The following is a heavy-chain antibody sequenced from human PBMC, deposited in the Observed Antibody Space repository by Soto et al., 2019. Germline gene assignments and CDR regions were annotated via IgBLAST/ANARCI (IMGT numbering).Heavy chain of an antibody. CDR1: GCNFRSYG. V-gene: IGHV3-23*01. Sequence: GGSKIVSWAASGCNFRSYGRSWVRKETGKGLEWVSAISGSGGSTYYADSVKGRFTISRDNSKNTLYLQMNSLRAEDTAVYYCAKDSVVVVAATIGYWGQGTLVTVSS. D-gene: IGHD2-15*01. J-gene: IGHJ4*02. CDR2: ISGSGGST. CDR3: AKDSVVVVAATIGY.